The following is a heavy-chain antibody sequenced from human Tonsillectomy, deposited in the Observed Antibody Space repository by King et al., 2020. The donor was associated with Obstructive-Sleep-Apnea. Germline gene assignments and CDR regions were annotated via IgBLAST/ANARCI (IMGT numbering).Heavy chain of an antibody. J-gene: IGHJ3*02. CDR3: ARGTSGSYYEGAFDI. CDR1: GGSISSSSYY. V-gene: IGHV4-39*07. CDR2: IYYSGST. Sequence: QLQESGPGLVKPSETLSLTCTVSGGSISSSSYYWGWIRQPPGKGLEWIGSIYYSGSTYYNPSLKSRVTISVDTSKNQFSLKLSSVTAADTAVYYCARGTSGSYYEGAFDIWGQGTMVTVSS. D-gene: IGHD1-26*01.